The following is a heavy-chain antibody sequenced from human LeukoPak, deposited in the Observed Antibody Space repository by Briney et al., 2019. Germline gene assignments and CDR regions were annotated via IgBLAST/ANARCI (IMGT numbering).Heavy chain of an antibody. V-gene: IGHV4-61*02. D-gene: IGHD7-27*01. Sequence: PSETLSLTCTVSGGSISSGSYYWSWIRQPAGKGLEWIGRIYTSGSTNYNPSLKSRVTISVDTSKNQFSLKLSSVTAADTAVYYCAREPLAGGLDYWGQGTLVTVSS. CDR2: IYTSGST. CDR1: GGSISSGSYY. J-gene: IGHJ4*02. CDR3: AREPLAGGLDY.